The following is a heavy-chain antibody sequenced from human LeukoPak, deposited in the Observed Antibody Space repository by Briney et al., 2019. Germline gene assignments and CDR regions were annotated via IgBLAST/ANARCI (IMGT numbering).Heavy chain of an antibody. D-gene: IGHD3-10*01. CDR3: ARAYGSGSKYFFDY. Sequence: GESLKISCKGSGYNFNTYWIGWVRQMPGKGLEWMGIIYPDDSDTRYSPSFQGQVTISADKSISTAYLQWSSLKASDTALYYCARAYGSGSKYFFDYWGQGTLVTVSS. CDR2: IYPDDSDT. V-gene: IGHV5-51*01. J-gene: IGHJ4*02. CDR1: GYNFNTYW.